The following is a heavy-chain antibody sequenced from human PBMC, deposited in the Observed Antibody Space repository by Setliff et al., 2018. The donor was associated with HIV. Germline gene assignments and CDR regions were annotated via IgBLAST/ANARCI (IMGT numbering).Heavy chain of an antibody. Sequence: PGGSLRLSCTSSEISLNWVRQAPGRGLEWVGRIKSKADGGTTDYAAPVKGRFTISRDDSKRMVYLQMNSLTSEDTAVYFCTRSYYYWGQGTLVTVSS. CDR1: EISLN. D-gene: IGHD3-10*01. J-gene: IGHJ4*02. CDR3: TRSYYY. V-gene: IGHV3-15*01. CDR2: IKSKADGGTT.